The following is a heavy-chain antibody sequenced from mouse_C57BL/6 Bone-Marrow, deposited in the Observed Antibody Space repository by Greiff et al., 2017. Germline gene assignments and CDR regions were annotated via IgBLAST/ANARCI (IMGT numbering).Heavy chain of an antibody. CDR2: IDPENGDT. V-gene: IGHV14-4*01. Sequence: VQLQQSGAELVRPGASVKLSCTASGFNIKDDYMHWVKQRPEQGLEWIGWIDPENGDTEYASKFQGKATITADTSSNTAYLQLSSLTSEDTAVYYCTTSDYGCDWRGCYFDYWGQGTTLTVSS. J-gene: IGHJ2*01. CDR1: GFNIKDDY. D-gene: IGHD2-2*01. CDR3: TTSDYGCDWRGCYFDY.